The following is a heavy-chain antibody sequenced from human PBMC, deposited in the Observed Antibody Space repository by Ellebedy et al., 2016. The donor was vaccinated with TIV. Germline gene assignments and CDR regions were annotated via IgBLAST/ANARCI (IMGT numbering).Heavy chain of an antibody. Sequence: AASVKVSCKASGYSFTSYEINWARQATGQGLEWMRWMDPNSGNTGYAQKFQGRVTITRNTSISQAYMELSSLRSEDTAVYYCARGEYRSGWFGFAYWGQGTLVTVSS. CDR2: MDPNSGNT. J-gene: IGHJ4*02. V-gene: IGHV1-8*03. CDR3: ARGEYRSGWFGFAY. CDR1: GYSFTSYE. D-gene: IGHD6-19*01.